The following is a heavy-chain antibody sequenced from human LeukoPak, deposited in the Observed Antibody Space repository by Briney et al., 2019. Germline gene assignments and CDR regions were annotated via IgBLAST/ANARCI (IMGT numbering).Heavy chain of an antibody. CDR2: ISYSGNT. CDR1: GGSISKYY. J-gene: IGHJ6*02. Sequence: SDTLSLTCIVSGGSISKYYWSWIRQPPGKGLEWIGYISYSGNTKYNSSLKSRVTISLDTSKNQFSLKLTSVTAADTAVYYCARGGGITDNGMDVWGQGTTVTVSS. V-gene: IGHV4-59*01. CDR3: ARGGGITDNGMDV. D-gene: IGHD3-10*01.